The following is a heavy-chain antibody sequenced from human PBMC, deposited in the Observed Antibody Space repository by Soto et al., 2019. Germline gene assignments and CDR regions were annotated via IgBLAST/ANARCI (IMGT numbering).Heavy chain of an antibody. CDR2: TSWDSAGV. Sequence: PLRRPGTVTGFIFDNLRMNWVRQAQGKGLEWVSGTSWDSAGVVYADSVQGRFTISRDNAEDSLYLQMTSLRPYDTAWYFCVKDSGSWPRNFCDYRDRGALGIVSS. J-gene: IGHJ4*02. V-gene: IGHV3-9*01. CDR1: GFIFDNLR. D-gene: IGHD2-15*01. CDR3: VKDSGSWPRNFCDY.